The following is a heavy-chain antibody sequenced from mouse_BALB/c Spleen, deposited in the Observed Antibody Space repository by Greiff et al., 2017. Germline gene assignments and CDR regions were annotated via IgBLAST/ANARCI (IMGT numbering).Heavy chain of an antibody. V-gene: IGHV1-87*01. CDR3: SYGNYARFAY. CDR1: GYTFTSYW. Sequence: QVQLKESGAELARPGASVKLSCKASGYTFTSYWMQWVKQRPGQGLEWIGAIYPGDGDTRYTQKFKGKATLTADKSSSTAYMQLSSLASEDSAVYYCSYGNYARFAYWGQGTLVTVSA. J-gene: IGHJ3*01. D-gene: IGHD2-10*02. CDR2: IYPGDGDT.